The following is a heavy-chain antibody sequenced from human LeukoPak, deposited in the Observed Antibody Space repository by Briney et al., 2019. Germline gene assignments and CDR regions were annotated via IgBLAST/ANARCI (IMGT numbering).Heavy chain of an antibody. V-gene: IGHV3-64D*06. Sequence: GGSLRLSCSASGFTFSSYAMYWIRQAPEKGLEYVSAITSNGGSAYYADSVKGRFTISRDNSRNTLYLQMSSLRADDTAVYYCVGFRATAGLYWGQGTLVTVSS. CDR2: ITSNGGSA. J-gene: IGHJ4*02. CDR3: VGFRATAGLY. CDR1: GFTFSSYA. D-gene: IGHD6-13*01.